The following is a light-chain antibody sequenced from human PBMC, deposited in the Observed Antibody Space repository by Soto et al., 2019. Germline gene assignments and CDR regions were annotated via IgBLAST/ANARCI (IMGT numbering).Light chain of an antibody. CDR2: GAS. Sequence: EIVMTLSPATLSVSPGERATLSCRASQSVSSNLAWYQQKPGQAPRLLIYGASTRATGIPARFSGSGSGTEFTLTISSLQSEDFAVYYCQQYTNWPKTFGQGTKVDIK. CDR1: QSVSSN. CDR3: QQYTNWPKT. V-gene: IGKV3-15*01. J-gene: IGKJ1*01.